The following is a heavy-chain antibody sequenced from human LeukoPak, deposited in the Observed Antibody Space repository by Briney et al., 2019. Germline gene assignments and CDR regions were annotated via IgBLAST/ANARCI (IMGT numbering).Heavy chain of an antibody. CDR3: AKDYFGSLEY. V-gene: IGHV3-74*03. J-gene: IGHJ4*02. CDR1: GFDFSVSW. CDR2: IKSDASGT. D-gene: IGHD2-21*01. Sequence: PGGSLRLSCAASGFDFSVSWIHWVRQAPGKGLVWVSVIKSDASGTVYADSVKGRFTISRDNAKNKVYLQMNSLRDEDTAVYYCAKDYFGSLEYWGQGALVTVSS.